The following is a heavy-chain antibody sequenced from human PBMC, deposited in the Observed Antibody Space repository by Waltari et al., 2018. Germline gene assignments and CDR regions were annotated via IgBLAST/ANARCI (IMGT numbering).Heavy chain of an antibody. CDR2: INPNSGCT. Sequence: QVQLVQSGAEVKKPGASVKVSCKDSGYTFTGSYMHWGRQAPGQGLEWMGWINPNSGCTNYAQKFQGRVTMTRDTSISTAYMELSRLRSDDTAVYYCASREGVPAAMRWGQGTLVTVSS. D-gene: IGHD2-2*01. J-gene: IGHJ4*02. CDR1: GYTFTGSY. CDR3: ASREGVPAAMR. V-gene: IGHV1-2*02.